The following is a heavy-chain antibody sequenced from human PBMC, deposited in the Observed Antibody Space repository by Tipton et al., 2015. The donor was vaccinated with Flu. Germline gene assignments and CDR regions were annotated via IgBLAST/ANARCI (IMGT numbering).Heavy chain of an antibody. CDR2: ISSSGTSI. CDR3: AREWVSGKYGMDV. V-gene: IGHV3-11*01. CDR1: GFIFSDYY. Sequence: SLRLSCAASGFIFSDYYINWIRQAPGKGPEWVSHISSSGTSIYYADSVKGRFTLSRDNARKSVDLHMDNLRAEDTAVYYCAREWVSGKYGMDVWGQGTTVTVSS. D-gene: IGHD1-26*01. J-gene: IGHJ6*02.